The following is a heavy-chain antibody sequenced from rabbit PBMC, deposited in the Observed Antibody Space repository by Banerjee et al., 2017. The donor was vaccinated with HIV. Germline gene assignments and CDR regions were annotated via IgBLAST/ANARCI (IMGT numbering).Heavy chain of an antibody. V-gene: IGHV1S47*01. CDR1: GFTFSSNA. J-gene: IGHJ4*01. D-gene: IGHD4-2*01. CDR2: IYNGDGST. Sequence: LEESGGGLVQPEGSLALTCQASGFTFSSNAMCWVRQAPGKGPEWIASIYNGDGSTYYASWAKGRFTISKASATTVTLQMTSLTAADTATYFCARGSAGGGDGLNLWGPGTLVTVS. CDR3: ARGSAGGGDGLNL.